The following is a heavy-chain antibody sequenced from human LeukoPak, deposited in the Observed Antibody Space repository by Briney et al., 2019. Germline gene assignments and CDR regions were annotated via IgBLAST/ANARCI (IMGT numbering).Heavy chain of an antibody. CDR2: IYTSGST. V-gene: IGHV4-4*07. Sequence: PSETLSLTCTVSGGSISSYYWSWIRQPAGKGLEWIGRIYTSGSTNYNPSLKSRVTMSVDKSKNQFSLKLSSVTAAETAVYYCARETYYYGSGSRDYYMDVWGKGTTVTVSS. D-gene: IGHD3-10*01. CDR3: ARETYYYGSGSRDYYMDV. CDR1: GGSISSYY. J-gene: IGHJ6*03.